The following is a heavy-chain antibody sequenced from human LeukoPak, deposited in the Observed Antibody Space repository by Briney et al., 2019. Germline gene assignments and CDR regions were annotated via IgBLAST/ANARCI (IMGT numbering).Heavy chain of an antibody. V-gene: IGHV5-51*01. CDR3: ARIKIVGTTDGGLFDY. J-gene: IGHJ4*02. D-gene: IGHD1-26*01. CDR1: GYSFTRSW. Sequence: ESLKISCKGSGYSFTRSWIGWVRQMPGKGLEWMGIIYPGDSETRYSPSFQGQVTISVDKSISTAYLQWSSLKASDTAMYYCARIKIVGTTDGGLFDYRGQGTLVTVSS. CDR2: IYPGDSET.